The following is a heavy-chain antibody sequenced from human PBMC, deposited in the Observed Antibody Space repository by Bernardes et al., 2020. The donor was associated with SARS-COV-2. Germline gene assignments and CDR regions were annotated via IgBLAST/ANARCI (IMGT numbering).Heavy chain of an antibody. CDR1: GFTVRNNY. J-gene: IGHJ6*02. Sequence: VGSLSLSCAASGFTVRNNYMTWVRQAPGKGLEWVSLLYSGDTYYADSVKGRFTISRDNSENTVYLQMNNVRAEDTAVYYCARGEYTYFNFEGTNYNLFYGLDVWGQGTTVTVSS. CDR2: LYSGDT. V-gene: IGHV3-53*01. CDR3: ARGEYTYFNFEGTNYNLFYGLDV. D-gene: IGHD5-18*01.